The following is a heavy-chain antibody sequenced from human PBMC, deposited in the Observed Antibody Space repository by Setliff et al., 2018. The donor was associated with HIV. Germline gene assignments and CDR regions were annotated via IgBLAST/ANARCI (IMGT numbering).Heavy chain of an antibody. J-gene: IGHJ4*02. Sequence: LSLTCVVSDDSFSNYDWTWIRQSPGKALEWIGYISSSGTTNYNPSLRSRVTISMETSNTRFSLWLRSAAAADTATYFCAGLGRAIDDGGSSLRLDFWGQGMLVTVSS. CDR3: AGLGRAIDDGGSSLRLDF. CDR1: DDSFSNYD. D-gene: IGHD2-21*01. CDR2: ISSSGTT. V-gene: IGHV4-4*09.